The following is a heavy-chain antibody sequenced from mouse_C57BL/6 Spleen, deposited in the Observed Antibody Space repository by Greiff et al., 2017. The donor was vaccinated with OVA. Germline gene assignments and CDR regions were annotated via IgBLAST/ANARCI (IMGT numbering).Heavy chain of an antibody. CDR2: IWSGGST. CDR1: GFSLTSYG. CDR3: ATCGSSHWYFDV. D-gene: IGHD1-1*01. V-gene: IGHV2-2*01. J-gene: IGHJ1*03. Sequence: QVQLKQSGPGLVQPSQSLSITCTVSGFSLTSYGVHWVRQSPGKGLEWLGVIWSGGSTDYYAAFISRLSISKDNSKSQVFFKMSSLQADDTAIYYCATCGSSHWYFDVWGTGTTVTVSS.